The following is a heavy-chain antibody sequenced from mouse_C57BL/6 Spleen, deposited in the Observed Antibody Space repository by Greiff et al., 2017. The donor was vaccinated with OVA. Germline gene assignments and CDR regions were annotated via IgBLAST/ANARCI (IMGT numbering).Heavy chain of an antibody. V-gene: IGHV1-15*01. CDR3: TRQGAYSLYAMDY. Sequence: QVQLKESGAELVRPGASVTLSCKASGYTFTDYEMHWVKQTPAHGLEWIGAIDPETGGTAYNQKFKGKAILTADKSSSTAYMELRSLTSEDSAVYYCTRQGAYSLYAMDYWGQGTSVTVSS. CDR2: IDPETGGT. CDR1: GYTFTDYE. D-gene: IGHD2-10*01. J-gene: IGHJ4*01.